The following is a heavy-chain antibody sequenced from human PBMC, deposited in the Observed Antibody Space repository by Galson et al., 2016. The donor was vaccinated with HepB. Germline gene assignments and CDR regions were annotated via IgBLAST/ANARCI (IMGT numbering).Heavy chain of an antibody. CDR3: SRDGYAPSSGWYTYAFDI. J-gene: IGHJ3*02. Sequence: SETLSLTCTVSGGSVSSGSYYWSWIRQPPGKGLEWIGYIYYSEITNYNPSLKSRVTKSIDTSKNQVSLKLSSVTTADTAVYYCSRDGYAPSSGWYTYAFDIWGQGTMVTVSS. V-gene: IGHV4-61*01. CDR2: IYYSEIT. CDR1: GGSVSSGSYY. D-gene: IGHD6-19*01.